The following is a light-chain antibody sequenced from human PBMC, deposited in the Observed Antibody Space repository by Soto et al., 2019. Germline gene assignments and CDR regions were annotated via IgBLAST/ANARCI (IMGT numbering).Light chain of an antibody. CDR1: QSVRSN. CDR3: QQYNNWPPN. CDR2: GAS. V-gene: IGKV3-15*01. Sequence: EIVMTQSPATLSVSPGERATLSCRASQSVRSNLAWYQQKPGQAPRLLIYGASTRATGIPARFSGGGSGTEFTLTISSLQSEDIAVYFCQQYNNWPPNFGQGTRLEIK. J-gene: IGKJ5*01.